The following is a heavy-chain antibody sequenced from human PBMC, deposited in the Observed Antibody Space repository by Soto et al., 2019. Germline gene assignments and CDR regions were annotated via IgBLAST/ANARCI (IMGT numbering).Heavy chain of an antibody. CDR2: INHSGST. CDR1: GGSFSGYY. V-gene: IGHV4-34*01. CDR3: ARGGGHYGSGSYYFDY. Sequence: SETLSLTCAVYGGSFSGYYWSWIRQPPGKGLEWIGEINHSGSTNYNPSLKSRVTISVDTSKNQFSLKLSSVTAADTAVYYCARGGGHYGSGSYYFDYWGQGTLVTVSS. J-gene: IGHJ4*02. D-gene: IGHD3-10*01.